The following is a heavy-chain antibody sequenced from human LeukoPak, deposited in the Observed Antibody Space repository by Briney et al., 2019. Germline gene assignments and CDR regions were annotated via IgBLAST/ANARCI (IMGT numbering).Heavy chain of an antibody. J-gene: IGHJ4*02. Sequence: ASVKVSCKASGYTFTSYDINWVRQATGQGLEWMGWMNPNSGNTGYAQKFQGRVTMIRNTSISTAYMELSSLRSEETAVYYCASIAAAGITPLDYWGQGTLVTVSS. CDR2: MNPNSGNT. V-gene: IGHV1-8*01. CDR1: GYTFTSYD. CDR3: ASIAAAGITPLDY. D-gene: IGHD6-13*01.